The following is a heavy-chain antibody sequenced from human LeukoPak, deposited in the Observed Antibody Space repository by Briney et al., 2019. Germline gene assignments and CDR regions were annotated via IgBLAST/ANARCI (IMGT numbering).Heavy chain of an antibody. CDR2: ISSSGST. CDR1: GDSISSGDYY. V-gene: IGHV4-61*02. Sequence: PSETLSLTCTVSGDSISSGDYYWSWIRQPAGKGLEWIGRISSSGSTNYNPSLKSRVTISVDTSKNQFSLKLRSVTAADTAVYYCARGPRFGELLWHWFDPWGQGTLVTVSS. CDR3: ARGPRFGELLWHWFDP. D-gene: IGHD3-10*01. J-gene: IGHJ5*02.